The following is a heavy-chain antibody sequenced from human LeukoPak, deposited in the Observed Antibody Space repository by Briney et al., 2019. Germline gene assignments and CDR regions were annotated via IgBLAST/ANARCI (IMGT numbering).Heavy chain of an antibody. V-gene: IGHV3-23*01. Sequence: GGSLRLSCAASGFTFSSYAMSWVRQAPGKGLEWVSATSGSGGSTYYADSVKGRFTISRDNSKNTLYLQMNSLRAEDTAVYYCAKPDYYDSSGSPCWGQGTLVTVSS. D-gene: IGHD3-22*01. CDR2: TSGSGGST. J-gene: IGHJ4*02. CDR1: GFTFSSYA. CDR3: AKPDYYDSSGSPC.